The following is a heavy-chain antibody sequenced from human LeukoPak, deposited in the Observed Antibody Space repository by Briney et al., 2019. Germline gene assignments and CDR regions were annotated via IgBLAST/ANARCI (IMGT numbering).Heavy chain of an antibody. CDR2: IRGSGDST. CDR3: ANPKGGRETYWYFDY. D-gene: IGHD1-26*01. Sequence: GGSLRLSCAASGFTFSSYALSWVRQAPGQGLEWVSAIRGSGDSTYYADSVKGRFTISRDNSKNTLYLQMKSLRAEDTAVYYCANPKGGRETYWYFDYWGQGTLVTVSS. CDR1: GFTFSSYA. J-gene: IGHJ4*02. V-gene: IGHV3-23*01.